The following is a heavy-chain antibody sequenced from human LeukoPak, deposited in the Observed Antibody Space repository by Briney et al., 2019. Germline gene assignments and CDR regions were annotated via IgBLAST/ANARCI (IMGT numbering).Heavy chain of an antibody. CDR2: ISGSGGST. V-gene: IGHV3-23*01. D-gene: IGHD2-2*01. CDR1: GFTFSSYA. CDR3: AKQPLIVVVPAILFDY. J-gene: IGHJ4*02. Sequence: GGSLRLSCAASGFTFSSYAMSWVRQAPGKGLEWVSAISGSGGSTYYADSVKGRFTISRDNSKNTLYLQMNSLRAEDTAVYYCAKQPLIVVVPAILFDYWGQGTLVTVSS.